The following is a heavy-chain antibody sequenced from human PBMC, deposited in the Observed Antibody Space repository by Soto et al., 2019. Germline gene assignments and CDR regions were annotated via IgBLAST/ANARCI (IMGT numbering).Heavy chain of an antibody. V-gene: IGHV4-59*08. CDR1: GGSISSYY. CDR2: IYYSGST. D-gene: IGHD5-18*01. Sequence: PSETLSLTCTVSGGSISSYYWSWIRQPPGKGLEWIGYIYYSGSTNYNPSLKSRVTISVDTSKNQFSLKLSSVTAADTAVYYCALYSTKYSYGHADYCAQRTLVTVSS. J-gene: IGHJ4*02. CDR3: ALYSTKYSYGHADY.